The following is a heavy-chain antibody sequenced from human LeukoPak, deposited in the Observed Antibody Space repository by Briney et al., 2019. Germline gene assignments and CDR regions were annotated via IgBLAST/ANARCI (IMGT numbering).Heavy chain of an antibody. Sequence: GGSLRLSRAASGFTFSSYWMSWVRQAPGKGLEWVANIKQDGSEKYYVDSVKGRFTISRDNAKNSLYLQMNSLRAEDTAVYCCARPAYDFWSGYPNDAFDIWGQGTMVTVSS. J-gene: IGHJ3*02. CDR2: IKQDGSEK. CDR3: ARPAYDFWSGYPNDAFDI. V-gene: IGHV3-7*03. D-gene: IGHD3-3*01. CDR1: GFTFSSYW.